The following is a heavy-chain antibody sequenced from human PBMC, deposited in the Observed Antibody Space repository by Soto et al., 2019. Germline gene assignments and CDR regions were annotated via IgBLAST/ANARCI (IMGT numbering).Heavy chain of an antibody. CDR2: ILYDGSDK. D-gene: IGHD1-26*01. Sequence: PGGSLRLSCAASGFTFSTYAMHWLRQDPGRGLEWVATILYDGSDKYYADFVKGRFAISRENSKNTLFLQMNSLRPEDTAVYYCARDLMGATDYWGQGTLVTVSS. CDR1: GFTFSTYA. J-gene: IGHJ4*02. CDR3: ARDLMGATDY. V-gene: IGHV3-30*09.